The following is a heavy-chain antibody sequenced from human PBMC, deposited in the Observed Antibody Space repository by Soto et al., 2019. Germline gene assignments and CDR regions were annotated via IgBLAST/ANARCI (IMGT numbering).Heavy chain of an antibody. CDR3: AKRPADYGDYVRYFDY. Sequence: GGSLRLSCAASGFTFSSYAMSWVRQAPGKGLEWVSAISGSGGSTYYADSVKGRFTISRDNSKNTLYLQMNSLRAEDTAVYYCAKRPADYGDYVRYFDYSGQGTLVTLPS. V-gene: IGHV3-23*01. CDR2: ISGSGGST. D-gene: IGHD4-17*01. J-gene: IGHJ4*02. CDR1: GFTFSSYA.